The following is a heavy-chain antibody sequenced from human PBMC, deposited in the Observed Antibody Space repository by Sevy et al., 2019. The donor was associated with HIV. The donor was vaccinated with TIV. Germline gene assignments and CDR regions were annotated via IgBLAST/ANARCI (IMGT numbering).Heavy chain of an antibody. Sequence: SDTLSLTCTVSAGSISSGDYYWSWIRQPPGKGLEWIGYIYYSGSTYYNPSLKSRFTISVDTSKNQFSLKLSSVTAADTAVYYCARDVYYDFWSGYGVIWCQGTMVTVSS. CDR2: IYYSGST. V-gene: IGHV4-30-4*02. CDR1: AGSISSGDYY. J-gene: IGHJ3*02. D-gene: IGHD3-3*01. CDR3: ARDVYYDFWSGYGVI.